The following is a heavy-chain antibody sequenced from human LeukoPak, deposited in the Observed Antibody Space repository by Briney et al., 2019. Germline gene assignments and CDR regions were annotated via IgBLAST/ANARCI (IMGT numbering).Heavy chain of an antibody. CDR3: VNYYDSSDYQQPNHFDY. J-gene: IGHJ4*02. CDR1: GDSISSGDYY. D-gene: IGHD3-22*01. CDR2: ISSSGST. Sequence: SETLSLTCTVSGDSISSGDYYWSWIRQPAGKGLEWIGRISSSGSTNYNPSLKSRVTISVDTSKNQFSLKLSSVTAADTAVYYCVNYYDSSDYQQPNHFDYWGQGTLVTVSS. V-gene: IGHV4-61*02.